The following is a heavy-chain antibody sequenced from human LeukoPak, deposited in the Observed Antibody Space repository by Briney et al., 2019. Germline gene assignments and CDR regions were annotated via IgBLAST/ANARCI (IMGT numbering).Heavy chain of an antibody. CDR3: ARGPIAAAGTEGWFDP. CDR1: GFTFSSYS. CDR2: ISSSSSYI. V-gene: IGHV3-21*01. Sequence: GGSLRLSCAASGFTFSSYSMNWVCQAPGKGLGWVSSISSSSSYIYYADSVKGRFTISRDNAKNSLYLQMNSLRAEDTAVYYCARGPIAAAGTEGWFDPWGQGTLVTVSS. J-gene: IGHJ5*02. D-gene: IGHD6-13*01.